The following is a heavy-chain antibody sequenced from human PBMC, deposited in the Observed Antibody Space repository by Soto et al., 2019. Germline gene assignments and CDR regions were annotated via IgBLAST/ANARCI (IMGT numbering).Heavy chain of an antibody. V-gene: IGHV3-23*01. J-gene: IGHJ3*02. CDR2: ISGSGGST. D-gene: IGHD3-22*01. CDR3: AKGYYYDSSGYTKGFAFDI. Sequence: GGSLRLSCAASGFTFSSYAMSWVRQAPGKGLEWVSAISGSGGSTYYADSVKGRFTISRDNSKNTLYLQMNSLRAEDTAVYYCAKGYYYDSSGYTKGFAFDIWGQGTMVTVSS. CDR1: GFTFSSYA.